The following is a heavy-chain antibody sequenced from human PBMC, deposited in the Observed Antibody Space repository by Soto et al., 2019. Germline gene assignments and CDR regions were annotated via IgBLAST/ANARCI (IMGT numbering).Heavy chain of an antibody. CDR3: ARLRRDWGDAFDL. Sequence: QVQLVQSGADVKKPGSSVKVSCKTSGGSFGSSAISWVRQAPAQGLEWMGEIIPVFDKANYARNFQGRLTITEDELTGTVFMELSSLRSEDTAVYFCARLRRDWGDAFDLWGLGTFVTVSS. V-gene: IGHV1-69*01. D-gene: IGHD3-16*01. CDR1: GGSFGSSA. CDR2: IIPVFDKA. J-gene: IGHJ3*01.